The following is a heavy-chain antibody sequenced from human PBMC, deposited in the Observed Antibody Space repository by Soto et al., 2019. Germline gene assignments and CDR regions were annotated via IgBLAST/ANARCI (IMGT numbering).Heavy chain of an antibody. CDR2: INPNSGGT. J-gene: IGHJ4*02. Sequence: ASVKVSCKASGYTFTGYYMHWVRQAPGQGLEWMGWINPNSGGTNYAQKFQGWVTMTRDTSISTAYMELSRLRSDDTAVYYCARDLLDGEGYFDYWGQGTLVTVSS. D-gene: IGHD3-3*02. V-gene: IGHV1-2*04. CDR3: ARDLLDGEGYFDY. CDR1: GYTFTGYY.